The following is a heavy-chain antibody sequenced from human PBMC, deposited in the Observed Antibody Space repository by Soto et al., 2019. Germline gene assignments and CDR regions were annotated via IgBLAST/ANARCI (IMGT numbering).Heavy chain of an antibody. D-gene: IGHD3-10*01. V-gene: IGHV4-34*01. CDR1: GGSFSGYY. CDR3: ARSGSGYYYYYYGMDV. J-gene: IGHJ6*02. Sequence: SETLSLTCAVYGGSFSGYYWSWIRQPPGKGLEWIGEINHNGSTNYNPSLKSRVTISVDTSKNQFSLKLSSVTAADTAVYYCARSGSGYYYYYYGMDVWGQGTTVTVSS. CDR2: INHNGST.